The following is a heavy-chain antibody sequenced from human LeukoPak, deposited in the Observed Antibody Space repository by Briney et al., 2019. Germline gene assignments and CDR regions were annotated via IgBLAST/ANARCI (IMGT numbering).Heavy chain of an antibody. CDR3: ARQSISGSSLSYFDY. Sequence: SETLSLTCTVSGGSISSYYWSWIRQPPGKGLEWIGNIYDSGGTNYNPSLKSRLTISVDTSKNQCSLKLSSVTAADTAVYYCARQSISGSSLSYFDYWGQGTLVNVSS. D-gene: IGHD3-22*01. CDR2: IYDSGGT. J-gene: IGHJ4*02. CDR1: GGSISSYY. V-gene: IGHV4-59*01.